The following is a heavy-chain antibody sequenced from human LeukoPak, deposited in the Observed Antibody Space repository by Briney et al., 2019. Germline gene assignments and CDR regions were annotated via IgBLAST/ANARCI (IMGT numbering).Heavy chain of an antibody. Sequence: SVKVSCKASGGTFSSYAISWVRQAPGQGLEWMGGIIPIFGTANYAQKFQGRVTITTDESTSTAYMELSSLRYEDTAVYYCARDSSQLLSPYYYYYYMDVWGKGTTVTVSS. CDR1: GGTFSSYA. D-gene: IGHD2-2*01. CDR3: ARDSSQLLSPYYYYYYMDV. J-gene: IGHJ6*03. CDR2: IIPIFGTA. V-gene: IGHV1-69*05.